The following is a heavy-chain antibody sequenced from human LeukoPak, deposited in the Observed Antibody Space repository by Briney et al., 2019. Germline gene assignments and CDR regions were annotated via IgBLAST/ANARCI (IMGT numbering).Heavy chain of an antibody. CDR2: IYHSGST. D-gene: IGHD2-15*01. Sequence: SETLSLTCAVSGYSISSGYYWGWLRPPPGKGLEWIGSIYHSGSTYYNPSLKSRVTISVDTSKNQFSLQLSTVTAADTAVYYCARVRYCSGGSCRELFDYWGQGTLVTVSS. V-gene: IGHV4-38-2*01. CDR3: ARVRYCSGGSCRELFDY. J-gene: IGHJ4*02. CDR1: GYSISSGYY.